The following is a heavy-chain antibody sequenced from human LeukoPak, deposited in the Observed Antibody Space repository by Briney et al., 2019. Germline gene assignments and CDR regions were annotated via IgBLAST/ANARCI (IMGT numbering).Heavy chain of an antibody. CDR3: ARAPLWFGELSHFDY. Sequence: SVKVSCKASGGTFSSYAISWVRQAPGQGLEWMGGIIPIFGTANYAQKFQGRVTITADKSTSTAYMELSSLRSEDTAVYYCARAPLWFGELSHFDYWGQGTLVTVSS. D-gene: IGHD3-10*01. CDR1: GGTFSSYA. V-gene: IGHV1-69*06. J-gene: IGHJ4*02. CDR2: IIPIFGTA.